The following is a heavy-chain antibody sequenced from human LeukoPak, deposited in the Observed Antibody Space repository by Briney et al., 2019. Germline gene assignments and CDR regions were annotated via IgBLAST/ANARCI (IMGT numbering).Heavy chain of an antibody. V-gene: IGHV1-24*01. CDR2: FDPEDGET. CDR1: GYTLTELS. Sequence: ASVKVSCKVSGYTLTELSMHWVRQAPGKGLEWMGGFDPEDGETIYAQKFQGRVTMTEDTSTDTAYMELSSLRSEDTAVYYCATLKYSSSSRPLDYWGQGTLVTGSS. CDR3: ATLKYSSSSRPLDY. D-gene: IGHD6-6*01. J-gene: IGHJ4*02.